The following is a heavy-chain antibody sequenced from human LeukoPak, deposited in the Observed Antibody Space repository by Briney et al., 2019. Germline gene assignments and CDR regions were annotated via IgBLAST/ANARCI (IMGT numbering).Heavy chain of an antibody. J-gene: IGHJ6*03. Sequence: GGSLRLSCTASGFSFSSYSMNWVRQAPGKGLEWVSSITSSSSYINYADSATGRFTISRDNAKNSVYLQMNSLRAEDTAVYYCARVLLGATTINYYYYYMDVWGRGTTVTVSS. V-gene: IGHV3-21*01. CDR1: GFSFSSYS. D-gene: IGHD1-26*01. CDR3: ARVLLGATTINYYYYYMDV. CDR2: ITSSSSYI.